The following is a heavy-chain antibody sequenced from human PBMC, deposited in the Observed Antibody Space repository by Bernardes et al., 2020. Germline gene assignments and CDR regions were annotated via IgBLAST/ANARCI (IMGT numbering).Heavy chain of an antibody. Sequence: GGSLRLSCTASGFTFGDYAMSWVRQAPGKGLEWVGFIRSKAYGRTTEYAASVKGRFTISSDDSKSIAYLQMNSLKTADTDMYYCTRADYWGQGTLDTVSS. CDR1: GFTFGDYA. J-gene: IGHJ4*02. CDR2: IRSKAYGRTT. V-gene: IGHV3-49*04. CDR3: TRADY.